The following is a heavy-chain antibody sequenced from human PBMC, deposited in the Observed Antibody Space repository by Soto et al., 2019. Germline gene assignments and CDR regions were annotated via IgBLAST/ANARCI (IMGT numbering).Heavy chain of an antibody. CDR2: ISGSGGST. CDR3: ARDRRWTGFDY. J-gene: IGHJ4*02. CDR1: GFTFSSYA. Sequence: EVQLLESGGGLVQPGGSLRLSCAASGFTFSSYAMSWVRQAPGKGLEWVSAISGSGGSTYYADSVKGRFTISRDNSKNTLSLQMNSLRADDTAVYYCARDRRWTGFDYWGQGTLVTVSS. V-gene: IGHV3-23*01.